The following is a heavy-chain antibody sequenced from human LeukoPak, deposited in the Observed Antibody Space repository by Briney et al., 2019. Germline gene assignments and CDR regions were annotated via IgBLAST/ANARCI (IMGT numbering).Heavy chain of an antibody. D-gene: IGHD3-22*01. CDR2: VYYSGTT. J-gene: IGHJ4*02. V-gene: IGHV4-59*01. CDR3: ARTQGYYDSSGYQTSFDY. Sequence: SETLSLTCTVPGGSIISYYWSWIRQPPGKGLEWIGYVYYSGTTKYNPSLKSRVTMSVDTSKNHFSLKLSSVTAADTAVYYCARTQGYYDSSGYQTSFDYWGQGTLVTVSS. CDR1: GGSIISYY.